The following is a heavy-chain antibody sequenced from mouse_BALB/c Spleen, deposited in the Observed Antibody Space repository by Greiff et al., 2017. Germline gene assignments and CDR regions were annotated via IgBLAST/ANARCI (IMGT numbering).Heavy chain of an antibody. J-gene: IGHJ4*01. CDR1: GYSITSGYY. CDR3: AREGYGNYNYYAMDY. CDR2: ISYDGSN. V-gene: IGHV3-6*02. Sequence: EVQLQQSGPGLVKPSQSLSLTCSVTGYSITSGYYWNWIRQFPGNKLEWMGYISYDGSNNYNPSLKNRISITRDTSKNQFFLKLNSVTTEDTATYYCAREGYGNYNYYAMDYWGQGTSVTVSS. D-gene: IGHD2-1*01.